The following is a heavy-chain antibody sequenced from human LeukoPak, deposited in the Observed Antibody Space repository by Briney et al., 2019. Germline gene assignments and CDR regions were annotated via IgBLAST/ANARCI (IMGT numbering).Heavy chain of an antibody. D-gene: IGHD6-13*01. Sequence: SQTLSLTCAVSGGSISSGGYSWSWIRQPPGKGLEWIGYIYHSGNTYYNPSLKSRVTISVDRSKNQFSLKLSSVTAADTAVYYCARDANQQLVRGGLAFDIWGQGTMVTVSS. J-gene: IGHJ3*02. CDR2: IYHSGNT. V-gene: IGHV4-30-2*01. CDR3: ARDANQQLVRGGLAFDI. CDR1: GGSISSGGYS.